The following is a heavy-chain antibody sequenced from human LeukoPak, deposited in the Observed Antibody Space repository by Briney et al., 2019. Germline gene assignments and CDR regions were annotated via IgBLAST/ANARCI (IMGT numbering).Heavy chain of an antibody. J-gene: IGHJ4*02. Sequence: SETLSLTCTVSSGSITSYSWSWIRQPPGKGLEYIAHIYYTRTTAYNPSLKSRVTMSLDTSKSEFSLRLISVTASDTAVYFCAGAPNRLYCDCWGQGTLVGGSS. CDR2: IYYTRTT. V-gene: IGHV4-59*01. CDR1: SGSITSYS. CDR3: AGAPNRLYCDC.